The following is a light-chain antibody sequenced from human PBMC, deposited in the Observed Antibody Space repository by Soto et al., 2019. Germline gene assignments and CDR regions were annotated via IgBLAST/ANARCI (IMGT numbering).Light chain of an antibody. CDR2: ATS. Sequence: IQMTQSPSSVSASVGDRVILTCRASQRISSWLAWYHQRPGKAPKLLIYATSTLETGVPSRFSGSGSGRDFTLTSSSLQPEDLGTYFCQQANSVPWTFGQGTKVEVQ. CDR1: QRISSW. CDR3: QQANSVPWT. J-gene: IGKJ1*01. V-gene: IGKV1-12*01.